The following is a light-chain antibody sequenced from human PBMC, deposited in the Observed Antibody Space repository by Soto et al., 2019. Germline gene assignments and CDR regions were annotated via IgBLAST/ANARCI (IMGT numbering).Light chain of an antibody. CDR2: DVS. CDR1: SSDVGGYNY. CDR3: SSYTSSSTLAYV. J-gene: IGLJ1*01. Sequence: QSALTQPASVSGSPGQSITISCTGTSSDVGGYNYVSWYQQHPGKAPKLMIYDVSNRPSGVYNRFSGSKSGNTASLTISGLQAEDEAGYYCSSYTSSSTLAYVFGTGTKLTVL. V-gene: IGLV2-14*01.